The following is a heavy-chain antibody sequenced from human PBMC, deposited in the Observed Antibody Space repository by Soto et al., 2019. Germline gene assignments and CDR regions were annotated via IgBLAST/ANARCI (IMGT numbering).Heavy chain of an antibody. CDR2: IGAARDP. D-gene: IGHD3-3*01. CDR1: GFTFSNFD. CDR3: ARAFTCRLARRADYFSAMAV. V-gene: IGHV3-13*05. J-gene: IGHJ6*02. Sequence: GSLRLSCATSGFTFSNFDMHWVRQVPGKGLEWVSAIGAARDPYYLGSVKGRSTISRENAKNSVYLQMNDLRAGDSAVYYCARAFTCRLARRADYFSAMAVWSQCTAVSV.